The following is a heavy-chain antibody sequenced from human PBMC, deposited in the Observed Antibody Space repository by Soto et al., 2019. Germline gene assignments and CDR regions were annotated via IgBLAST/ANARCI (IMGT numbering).Heavy chain of an antibody. V-gene: IGHV3-21*01. CDR1: GFSFRSYS. J-gene: IGHJ6*03. Sequence: EVQLVESGGGLVKPGESLRLACAGSGFSFRSYSFNWVRQAPGKGLEWVSSVSNGGSYTYYADSVKGRFTISRDNAENSAFLRMNSLRAEDTAVYYCSRDWDHMDVWGKGTTVTVS. CDR2: VSNGGSYT. D-gene: IGHD1-26*01. CDR3: SRDWDHMDV.